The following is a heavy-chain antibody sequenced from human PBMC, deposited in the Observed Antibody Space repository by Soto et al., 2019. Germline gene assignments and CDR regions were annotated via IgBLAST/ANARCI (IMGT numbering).Heavy chain of an antibody. CDR2: ISSSSSYI. V-gene: IGHV3-21*01. J-gene: IGHJ6*02. CDR3: ARDAVVAATPYYYYYGMDV. Sequence: PGGSLRLSCAASGFTFSSYSINWVRQAPGKGLEWVSSISSSSSYIYYADSVKGRFTISRDNAKNSLYLQMNSLRAEDTAVYYCARDAVVAATPYYYYYGMDVWGQGTTVTVSS. CDR1: GFTFSSYS. D-gene: IGHD2-15*01.